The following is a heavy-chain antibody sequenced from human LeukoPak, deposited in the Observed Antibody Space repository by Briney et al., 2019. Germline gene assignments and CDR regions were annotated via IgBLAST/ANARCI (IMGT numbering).Heavy chain of an antibody. D-gene: IGHD3-22*01. Sequence: LSLTCTVSGGSISSYYWSWIRQPPGKGLEWIGYIYYSGSTNYNPSLKSRVTISVDTSKNQFSLKLSSVTAADTAVYYCARWLGVITYYYFDYWGQGTLVTVSS. CDR2: IYYSGST. CDR3: ARWLGVITYYYFDY. CDR1: GGSISSYY. V-gene: IGHV4-59*01. J-gene: IGHJ4*02.